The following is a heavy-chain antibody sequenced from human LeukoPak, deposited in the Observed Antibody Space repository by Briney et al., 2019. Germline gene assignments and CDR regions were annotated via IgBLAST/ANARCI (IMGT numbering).Heavy chain of an antibody. D-gene: IGHD2-15*01. V-gene: IGHV4-39*01. CDR1: GDSMTSSNHY. CDR3: ARRSRCTGDSCYPV. Sequence: SETLSLTCTVSGDSMTSSNHYWVLIRQPPGKGLEWIGSIYYGGSTYYNPSLKSRVTISQDTSKNQFSLKVNTVTAADTAVYHCARRSRCTGDSCYPVWGQGTTVTVSS. J-gene: IGHJ6*02. CDR2: IYYGGST.